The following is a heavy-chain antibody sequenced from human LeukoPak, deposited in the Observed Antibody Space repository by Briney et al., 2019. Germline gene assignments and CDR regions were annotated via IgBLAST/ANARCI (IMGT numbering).Heavy chain of an antibody. CDR3: ARGLWFGER. CDR2: ISSRGDTI. D-gene: IGHD3-10*01. Sequence: PGGSLRLSCTASAFTFGDYTMSWVRQAPGKGLEWVSSISSRGDTIDYADSVKGRFTISRDNSKNTLYLQMNSLRAEDTAVYYCARGLWFGERWGQGTLVTVSS. CDR1: AFTFGDYT. J-gene: IGHJ4*02. V-gene: IGHV3-23*01.